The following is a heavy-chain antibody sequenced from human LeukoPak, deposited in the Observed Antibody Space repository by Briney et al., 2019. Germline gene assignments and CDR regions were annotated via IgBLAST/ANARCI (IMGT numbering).Heavy chain of an antibody. V-gene: IGHV3-23*01. D-gene: IGHD3-22*01. J-gene: IGHJ3*02. Sequence: PGGSLRLSCAASGFTFSGYAMTWVRQAPGKGLEWISAISGSAYSTSYEDSVKGRFTISRDNSKNTLYLQMNSLRAEDTAIYYCARNTSGFKLGDAFDIWGQGTMVTVSS. CDR3: ARNTSGFKLGDAFDI. CDR1: GFTFSGYA. CDR2: ISGSAYST.